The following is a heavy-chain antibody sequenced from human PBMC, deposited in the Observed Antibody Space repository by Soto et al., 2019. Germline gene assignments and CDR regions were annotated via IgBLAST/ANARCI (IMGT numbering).Heavy chain of an antibody. CDR3: ASVGGINGFDP. CDR1: GGSISSGGYY. J-gene: IGHJ5*02. D-gene: IGHD1-20*01. V-gene: IGHV4-31*03. Sequence: QVQLQESGPGLVKPSQTLSLTCTVSGGSISSGGYYWSWIRQHPGKGLEWIGYIYYSGSSYYNPSPKSRVTTSVDTSKNQFSRKLSSVTAADTAVYYCASVGGINGFDPWGQGTLVTVSS. CDR2: IYYSGSS.